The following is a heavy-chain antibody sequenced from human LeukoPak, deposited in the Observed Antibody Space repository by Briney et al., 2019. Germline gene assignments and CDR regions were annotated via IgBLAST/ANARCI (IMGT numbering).Heavy chain of an antibody. D-gene: IGHD3-10*01. CDR3: ARGRPDGSGSYYKFDP. CDR2: ISSSGST. Sequence: KPSETLSLTCTVSGDSISSGDYYWSWIRQPAGKGLEWIGRISSSGSTNYNPSLKSRVTISVDTSKNQFSLKLSSVTAADTAVYYCARGRPDGSGSYYKFDPWGQGTLVTVSS. CDR1: GDSISSGDYY. V-gene: IGHV4-61*02. J-gene: IGHJ5*02.